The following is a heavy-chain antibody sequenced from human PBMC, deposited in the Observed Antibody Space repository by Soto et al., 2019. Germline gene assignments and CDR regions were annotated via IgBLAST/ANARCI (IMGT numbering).Heavy chain of an antibody. CDR2: INDNGNLR. V-gene: IGHV3-23*01. D-gene: IGHD2-21*02. Sequence: VGSLRLSCVASGFTFGSYAMTWVRRAPGKGLEWVSTINDNGNLRYYAESVRGRFTISRDNSKNTLYLQLNNLRAEDSARYYCAKAFGDWYPFEKWGLGALVTVS. CDR1: GFTFGSYA. J-gene: IGHJ4*02. CDR3: AKAFGDWYPFEK.